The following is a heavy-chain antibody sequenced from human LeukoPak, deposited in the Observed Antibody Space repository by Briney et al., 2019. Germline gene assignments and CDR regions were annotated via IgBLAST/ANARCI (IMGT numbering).Heavy chain of an antibody. V-gene: IGHV1-18*01. CDR3: SRDQEGSRLIDQ. CDR1: GYTFTSYG. D-gene: IGHD6-19*01. Sequence: GASVKVCCQASGYTFTSYGISWVREAPGQGLGWVGWISAYNGNTNYSQTVEGRVTMTTDRSTSKDYLELRRLRSNDRDVCLYSRDQEGSRLIDQWGQEPLDT. J-gene: IGHJ4*02. CDR2: ISAYNGNT.